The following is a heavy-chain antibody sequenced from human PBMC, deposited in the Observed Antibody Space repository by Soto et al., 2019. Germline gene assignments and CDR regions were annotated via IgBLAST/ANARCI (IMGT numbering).Heavy chain of an antibody. CDR3: ARYCSGGSCYSTPYYYYGMDV. CDR1: GGSISSGGYY. CDR2: IYYSGST. Sequence: QVQLQESGPGLVKPSQTLSLTCTVSGGSISSGGYYWSWIRQHPGKGLEWIGYIYYSGSTYYNPSLKSRVTIPVDTSKNQFSLKLSSVTAADTAVYYCARYCSGGSCYSTPYYYYGMDVWGQGTTVTVSS. J-gene: IGHJ6*02. V-gene: IGHV4-31*03. D-gene: IGHD2-15*01.